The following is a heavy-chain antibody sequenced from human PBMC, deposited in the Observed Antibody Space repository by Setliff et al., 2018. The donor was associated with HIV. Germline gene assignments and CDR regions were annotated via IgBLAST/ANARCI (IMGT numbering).Heavy chain of an antibody. CDR2: IHYSGAT. J-gene: IGHJ3*02. CDR1: GGSISSYY. CDR3: ARHSPNVGVRGDAFDI. D-gene: IGHD2-8*01. Sequence: SETLSLTCTVSGGSISSYYWSWIRRPPGKGLEWIGYIHYSGATNYNPSPKSRVTISLDTSRTQFSLRLSSVTAADTAVYYCARHSPNVGVRGDAFDIWGQGTVVTVSS. V-gene: IGHV4-59*08.